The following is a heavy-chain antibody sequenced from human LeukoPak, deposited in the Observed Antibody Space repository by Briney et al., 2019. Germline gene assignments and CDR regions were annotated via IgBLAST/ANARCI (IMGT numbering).Heavy chain of an antibody. CDR1: GFTFSNSA. D-gene: IGHD6-19*01. J-gene: IGHJ4*01. CDR3: AKGVYSSGWSYFDY. Sequence: GGSLRLSCAASGFTFSNSAMSWVRQAPGKGLEWVSTLSGSGITTYYADSVKGRFTISRDNSKNSLYLQMNSLRAEDTAVYYCAKGVYSSGWSYFDYWGHGTLVTVSS. V-gene: IGHV3-23*01. CDR2: LSGSGITT.